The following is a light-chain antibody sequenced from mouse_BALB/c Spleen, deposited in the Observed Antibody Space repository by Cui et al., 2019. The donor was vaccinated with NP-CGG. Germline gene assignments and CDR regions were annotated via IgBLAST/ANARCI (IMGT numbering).Light chain of an antibody. CDR2: GTN. CDR1: TGAVTTSNY. CDR3: ALWYSNHWV. Sequence: QAVVTQESTLTTSPGETVTLTCRSSTGAVTTSNYANWVQEKPDHLFTGLIGGTNNRVPGVPARFSGSLIGDKAALTITGAVTEEEAIYFCALWYSNHWVFGGGTKLTVL. J-gene: IGLJ1*01. V-gene: IGLV1*01.